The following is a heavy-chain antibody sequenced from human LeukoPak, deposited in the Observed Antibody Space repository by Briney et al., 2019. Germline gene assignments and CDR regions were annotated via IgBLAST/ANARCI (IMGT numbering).Heavy chain of an antibody. CDR2: ISSNGGST. CDR1: GFTFSSYA. CDR3: ARDLGFSWFDP. Sequence: PGGSLRLSCAASGFTFSSYAMHWVRQAPGKGPEYVSAISSNGGSTYYANSVKGRFTISRDNSKNTLYLQMGSLRAEDMAVYYCARDLGFSWFDPWGQGTLVTVSS. D-gene: IGHD3-16*01. V-gene: IGHV3-64*01. J-gene: IGHJ5*02.